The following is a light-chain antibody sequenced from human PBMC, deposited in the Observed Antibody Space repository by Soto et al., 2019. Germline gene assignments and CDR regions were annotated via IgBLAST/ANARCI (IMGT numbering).Light chain of an antibody. Sequence: SLLTQPASLSGSPGQSITISCTGNSSVVGAYDYVSWYQQHPDKAPKLMIYEVSNRPSGVSNRFSGSKSVNTATLTISGLQAEDEADYYRSSYTSSSTRAFGTGTKVTVL. V-gene: IGLV2-14*03. CDR1: SSVVGAYDY. J-gene: IGLJ1*01. CDR2: EVS. CDR3: SSYTSSSTRA.